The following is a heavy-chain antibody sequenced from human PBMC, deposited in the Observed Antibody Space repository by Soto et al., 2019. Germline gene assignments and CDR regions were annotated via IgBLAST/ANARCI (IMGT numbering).Heavy chain of an antibody. J-gene: IGHJ6*02. V-gene: IGHV3-30*03. D-gene: IGHD7-27*01. Sequence: GSLRLSCAASGFTVSSYGMHWVLQAPGKGLEWVAVISYDGSNKYYADSVKGRFTISRDNSKNTLYLQMNSLRAEDTAVYYCASDLGRYYYYGMDVWGQGTTVTVSS. CDR2: ISYDGSNK. CDR1: GFTVSSYG. CDR3: ASDLGRYYYYGMDV.